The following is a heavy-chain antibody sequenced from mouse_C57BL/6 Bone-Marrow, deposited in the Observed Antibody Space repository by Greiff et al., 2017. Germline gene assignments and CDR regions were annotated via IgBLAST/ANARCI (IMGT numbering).Heavy chain of an antibody. V-gene: IGHV1-53*01. D-gene: IGHD1-1*01. CDR1: GYTFTSYW. Sequence: VQLQQPGTELVKPGASVKLSCKASGYTFTSYWMHWVKQRPGQGLEWIGNINPSNGGTNYNEKFKSKATLTVDTSSSTAYMQLSSLRSEDSAVYACARERDYGSSYDFDYWGQGTTLTVSS. CDR3: ARERDYGSSYDFDY. CDR2: INPSNGGT. J-gene: IGHJ2*01.